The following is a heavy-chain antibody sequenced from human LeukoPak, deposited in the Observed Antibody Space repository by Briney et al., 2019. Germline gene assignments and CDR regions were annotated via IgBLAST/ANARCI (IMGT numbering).Heavy chain of an antibody. Sequence: ASVKVSCKASGYTFTGYYMYWVRQAPGQGLEWMGWINPNSGGTNYAQKFQGWVTMTRDTSISTAYMELSRLRSDDTAMYYCARDGDSSGWYDFDYWGQGTLVTVSS. CDR1: GYTFTGYY. J-gene: IGHJ4*02. CDR3: ARDGDSSGWYDFDY. D-gene: IGHD6-19*01. CDR2: INPNSGGT. V-gene: IGHV1-2*04.